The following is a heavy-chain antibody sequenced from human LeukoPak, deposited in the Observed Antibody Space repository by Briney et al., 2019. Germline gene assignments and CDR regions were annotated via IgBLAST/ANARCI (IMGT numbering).Heavy chain of an antibody. V-gene: IGHV3-23*01. D-gene: IGHD6-19*01. CDR1: EFTFSSHA. CDR3: AKGKYSSGGVPDY. CDR2: ISGGGEST. J-gene: IGHJ4*02. Sequence: GALRLSCVASEFTFSSHAMNWVRQAPGKGLEWVSSISGGGESTYYADSVKGRFTVSRDNSKNTLYLQISSLRGEDTAVYYCAKGKYSSGGVPDYWGQGTLVTVSS.